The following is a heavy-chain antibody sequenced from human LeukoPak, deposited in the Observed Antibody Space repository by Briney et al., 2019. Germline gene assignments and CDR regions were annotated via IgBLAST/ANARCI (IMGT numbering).Heavy chain of an antibody. CDR1: GFTLSGFG. CDR3: AGTVTREGY. Sequence: GGSLRLSCAAAGFTLSGFGMHWGDKAPGLGLEWVAVIWYDGSNKYHADSVKGRFTISRDNSKNTLYLQMNSLRAEDTAVYYCAGTVTREGYWGQGTLVTVSS. D-gene: IGHD4-17*01. J-gene: IGHJ4*02. V-gene: IGHV3-33*01. CDR2: IWYDGSNK.